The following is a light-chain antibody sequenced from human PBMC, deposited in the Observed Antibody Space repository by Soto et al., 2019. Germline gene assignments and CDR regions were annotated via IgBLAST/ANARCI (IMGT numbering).Light chain of an antibody. Sequence: EIVLTQSPATLSLSPGERATLSCRASQSVSSYLAWYQQKPGQAPRLLIYDASNRATGIPARFSVSTSGTDFTLTISSREPEDFAVEYCHQRSNWGRCTVGPGTKVDIK. J-gene: IGKJ3*01. CDR3: HQRSNWGRCT. CDR2: DAS. V-gene: IGKV3-11*01. CDR1: QSVSSY.